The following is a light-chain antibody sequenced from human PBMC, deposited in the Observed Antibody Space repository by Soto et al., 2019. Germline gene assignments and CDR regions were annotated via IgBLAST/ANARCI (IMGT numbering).Light chain of an antibody. CDR2: AAS. CDR3: QQSYSSPQMYT. Sequence: DIQMTQSPSSLSASVGDRVTITCRASQSISNSLNWYQQKPGKAPDLLIYAASNLQSGVPSRFTGSGCGTDFTLTISSLKPEDFTTYYCQQSYSSPQMYTFGQGTKLEIK. CDR1: QSISNS. V-gene: IGKV1-39*01. J-gene: IGKJ2*01.